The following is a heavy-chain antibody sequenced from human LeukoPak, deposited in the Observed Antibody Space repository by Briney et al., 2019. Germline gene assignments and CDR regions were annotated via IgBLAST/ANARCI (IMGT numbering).Heavy chain of an antibody. D-gene: IGHD2-8*01. CDR1: GGSFSGYY. CDR3: ARLKTYCTNGVCRDY. J-gene: IGHJ4*02. CDR2: INHSGST. V-gene: IGHV4-34*01. Sequence: SETLSLTCAVYGGSFSGYYWSCIRQPPGKGLEWIGEINHSGSTNYNPSLKSRVTISVDTSKNQFSLKLSSVTAADTAVYYCARLKTYCTNGVCRDYWGQGTLVTVSS.